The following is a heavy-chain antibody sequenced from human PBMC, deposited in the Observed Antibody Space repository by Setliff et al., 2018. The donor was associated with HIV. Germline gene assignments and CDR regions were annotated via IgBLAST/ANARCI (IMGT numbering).Heavy chain of an antibody. CDR1: GGSISSYY. Sequence: KPSETLSLTCSVSGGSISSYYWSWIRQPPGKGLEWIGYIYTSESSNYNPSLKSRVTFSVDTSKNQFSLKLSSVTAADTAVYYCARSARFFYASGSRRYFDLWGRGTLVTSP. V-gene: IGHV4-4*08. CDR3: ARSARFFYASGSRRYFDL. CDR2: IYTSESS. J-gene: IGHJ2*01. D-gene: IGHD3-10*01.